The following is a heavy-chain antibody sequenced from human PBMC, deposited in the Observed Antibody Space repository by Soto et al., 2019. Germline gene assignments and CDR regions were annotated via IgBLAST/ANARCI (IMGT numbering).Heavy chain of an antibody. J-gene: IGHJ5*02. CDR3: ARESGDWPLNWFDP. CDR1: GFNFSNHW. V-gene: IGHV3-74*01. CDR2: ITSDGKSK. D-gene: IGHD2-21*02. Sequence: PGGSLRLSCAASGFNFSNHWMHWVRQRPAEGLVWVSRITSDGKSKAYVESVKGRFAISRDNAKNTLYLQMNGLTAEDTAVYYCARESGDWPLNWFDPWGQGTLVTVSS.